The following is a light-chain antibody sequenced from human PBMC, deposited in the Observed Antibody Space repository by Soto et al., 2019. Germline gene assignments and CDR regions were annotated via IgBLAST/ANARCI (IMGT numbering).Light chain of an antibody. CDR3: QQYGSSPPIT. CDR1: QSINRH. V-gene: IGKV3-20*01. Sequence: EIVLTHSSATLSLSPVERATLSFSTSQSINRHLALYQQKPGQAPRLLIYGASSRANGIPDRFSGSGSGTDFTLTITRLEPEDFAVYYCQQYGSSPPITFGQGTRLEI. CDR2: GAS. J-gene: IGKJ5*01.